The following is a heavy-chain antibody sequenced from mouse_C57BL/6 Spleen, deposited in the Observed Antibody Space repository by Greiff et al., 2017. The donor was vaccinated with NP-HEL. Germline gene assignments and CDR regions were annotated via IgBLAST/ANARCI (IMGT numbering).Heavy chain of an antibody. CDR3: ARATVVSPWYFDV. Sequence: EVQLVESGGGLVKPGGSLKLSCAASGFTFSDYGMHWVRQAPEKGLEWVAYISSGSSTIYYADTVKGRFTISRDNAKNTLFLQMTSLRSEDTAMYYCARATVVSPWYFDVWGTGTTVTVSS. CDR1: GFTFSDYG. V-gene: IGHV5-17*01. D-gene: IGHD1-1*01. J-gene: IGHJ1*03. CDR2: ISSGSSTI.